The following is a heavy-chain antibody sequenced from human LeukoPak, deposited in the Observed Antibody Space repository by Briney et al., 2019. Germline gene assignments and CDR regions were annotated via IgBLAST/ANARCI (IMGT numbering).Heavy chain of an antibody. V-gene: IGHV3-21*01. J-gene: IGHJ4*02. CDR3: ARAYPPLRTAAAGDQ. CDR1: GFTFSDCD. Sequence: SGGSLRLSCTASGFTFSDCDLSWVRQAPGQGLEWVWSISYRSSPIYYADSVKGRFTISRDNAKNTLYLQMDSLRAGDTAVYYCARAYPPLRTAAAGDQWGQGTLVTVSS. CDR2: ISYRSSPI. D-gene: IGHD6-13*01.